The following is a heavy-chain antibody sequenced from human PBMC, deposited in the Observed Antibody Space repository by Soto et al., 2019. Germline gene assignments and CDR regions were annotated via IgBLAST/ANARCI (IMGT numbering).Heavy chain of an antibody. CDR1: GFIFENFG. V-gene: IGHV3-23*01. CDR3: AKNQGVELVPLATVDWFDP. Sequence: LRLSCAASGFIFENFGMSWVRQAPGKGLEWISSISGSGFKKYYADSVKGRFTVSRDNSKSTVYLELNNLSAEDTAVYHCAKNQGVELVPLATVDWFDPWGQGSVVTVSS. D-gene: IGHD1-26*01. J-gene: IGHJ5*02. CDR2: ISGSGFKK.